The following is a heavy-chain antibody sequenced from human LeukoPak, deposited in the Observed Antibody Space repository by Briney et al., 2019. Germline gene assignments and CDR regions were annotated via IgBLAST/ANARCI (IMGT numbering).Heavy chain of an antibody. CDR1: EFSVGSNY. CDR3: ARGPWHCDYVWGSYRYRRDYFDY. D-gene: IGHD3-16*02. J-gene: IGHJ4*02. CDR2: IYSGGST. Sequence: GGSLRLSCAASEFSVGSNYMTWVRQAPGKGLEWVSLIYSGGSTYYADSVKGRFTISRDNSKNTLYLQMNSLRAEDTAVYYCARGPWHCDYVWGSYRYRRDYFDYWGQGTLVTVSS. V-gene: IGHV3-66*01.